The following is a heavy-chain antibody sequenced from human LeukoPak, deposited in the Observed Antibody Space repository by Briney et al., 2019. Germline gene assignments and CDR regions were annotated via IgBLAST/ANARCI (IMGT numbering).Heavy chain of an antibody. CDR3: AKDNEQWLPHDAFDI. D-gene: IGHD6-19*01. CDR1: GFTFSSYG. Sequence: GGSLRLSCAASGFTFSSYGMHWVRQAPGKGLEWVAVISYDGSNKYYADSVKGRFTISRDNSKNTLYLQMNSLRAEDTAVYYCAKDNEQWLPHDAFDIWGQGTMVTVSS. J-gene: IGHJ3*02. V-gene: IGHV3-30*18. CDR2: ISYDGSNK.